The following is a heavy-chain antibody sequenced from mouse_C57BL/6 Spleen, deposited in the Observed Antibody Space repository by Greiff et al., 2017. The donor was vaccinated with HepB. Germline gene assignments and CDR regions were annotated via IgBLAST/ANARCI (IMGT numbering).Heavy chain of an antibody. CDR3: ARDYGSSSWYFDV. V-gene: IGHV1-81*01. CDR1: GYTFTSYG. Sequence: VKLQESGAELARPGASVKLSCKASGYTFTSYGISWVKQRTGQGLEWIGEIYPRSGNTYYNEKFKGKATLTADKSSSTAYMELRSLTSEDSAVYFCARDYGSSSWYFDVWGTGTTVTVSS. J-gene: IGHJ1*03. D-gene: IGHD1-1*01. CDR2: IYPRSGNT.